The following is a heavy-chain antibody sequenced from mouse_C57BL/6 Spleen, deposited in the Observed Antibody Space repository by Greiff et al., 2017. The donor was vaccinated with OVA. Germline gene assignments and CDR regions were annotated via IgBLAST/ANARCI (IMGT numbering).Heavy chain of an antibody. Sequence: EVQLQESGGGLVKPGGSLKLSCAASGFTFSSYAMSWVRQTPEKRLEWVATISDGGSYTYYPDNVKGRFTISRDNAKNNLYLQMSHLKSEDTAMDYCARGLLRYWYFDVWGTGTTVTVSS. V-gene: IGHV5-4*01. CDR1: GFTFSSYA. CDR2: ISDGGSYT. CDR3: ARGLLRYWYFDV. D-gene: IGHD1-1*01. J-gene: IGHJ1*03.